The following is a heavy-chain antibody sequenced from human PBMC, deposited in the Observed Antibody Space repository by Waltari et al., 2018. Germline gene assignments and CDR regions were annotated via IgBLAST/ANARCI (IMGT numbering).Heavy chain of an antibody. CDR2: IYGGGGT. CDR3: AGDPVLTTMNH. D-gene: IGHD1-1*01. Sequence: EVQLVESGGGLVQPGASLRLACVASGFTVNGNYLTWVGQPPGKGLEWVSVIYGGGGTYYADSVKGRFTISRDNSKNTLFLQMNTLRADDTAVYFCAGDPVLTTMNHWGQGTPVTVSS. CDR1: GFTVNGNY. V-gene: IGHV3-66*01. J-gene: IGHJ5*02.